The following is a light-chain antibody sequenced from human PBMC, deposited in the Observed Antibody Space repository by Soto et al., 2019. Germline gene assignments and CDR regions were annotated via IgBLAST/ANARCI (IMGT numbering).Light chain of an antibody. J-gene: IGLJ3*02. V-gene: IGLV2-14*03. CDR1: SSDVGGYNY. CDR3: SSYAIATTPV. CDR2: DVS. Sequence: QSALTQPASVSGSPGQSIAISCTGTSSDVGGYNYVSWYQHHPGKAPKVVIYDVSSRPSGVSDRFSGSKSGNTASLTISGLQAEDEADYYCSSYAIATTPVFGGGTKLTVL.